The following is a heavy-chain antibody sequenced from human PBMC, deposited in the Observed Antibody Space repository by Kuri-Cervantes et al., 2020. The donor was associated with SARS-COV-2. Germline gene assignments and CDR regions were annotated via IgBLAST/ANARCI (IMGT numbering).Heavy chain of an antibody. CDR3: ARGGRDSSGGEAFDI. V-gene: IGHV1-18*01. D-gene: IGHD3-22*01. Sequence: ASVKVSCKASGYTFTSYGISWVRQAPGQGLEWMGWISAYNGNTNYAQKLQGRVTMTRDTSTSTVYMELSSLRSEDTAVYYCARGGRDSSGGEAFDIWGQGTMVAVSS. J-gene: IGHJ3*02. CDR1: GYTFTSYG. CDR2: ISAYNGNT.